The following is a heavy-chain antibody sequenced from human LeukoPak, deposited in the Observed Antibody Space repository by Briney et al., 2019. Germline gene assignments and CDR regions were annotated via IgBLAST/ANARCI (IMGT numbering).Heavy chain of an antibody. V-gene: IGHV4-59*08. CDR3: SRREDSGTSGYYGL. CDR1: GGSIRSYH. J-gene: IGHJ4*02. CDR2: IHYSGFT. D-gene: IGHD3-22*01. Sequence: SETLSLTCTVSGGSIRSYHWSWIRQPPGTGLECIGYIHYSGFTNYNPSLKSRVTISVDTSKNQLSLKLNSVTAADTAVYYCSRREDSGTSGYYGLWGQGTLVTDSS.